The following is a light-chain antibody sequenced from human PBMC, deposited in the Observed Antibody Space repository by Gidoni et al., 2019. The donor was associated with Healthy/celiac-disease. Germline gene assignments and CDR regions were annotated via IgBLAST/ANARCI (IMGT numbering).Light chain of an antibody. CDR3: QQYNSYSRL. CDR2: DAS. CDR1: QSISSW. J-gene: IGKJ1*01. V-gene: IGKV1-5*01. Sequence: DIQMTQSPSTLSASGGDRVTIPCRASQSISSWLAWYQQKPGKAPKLLIYDASSLESGVPSSFIGSGSGTEFTLTISSLQPDDFATYYCQQYNSYSRLFGQGTKVEIK.